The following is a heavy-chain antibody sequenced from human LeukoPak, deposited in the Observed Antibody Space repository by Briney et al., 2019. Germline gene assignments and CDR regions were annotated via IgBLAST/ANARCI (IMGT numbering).Heavy chain of an antibody. CDR2: ISAYNGNT. D-gene: IGHD5-24*01. J-gene: IGHJ5*02. Sequence: ASVKVSCKASGYTFTSYGISWVRQAPGQGLEWMGWISAYNGNTNYAQKLQGRVTMTTDTSTSTAYMELRSLRSDDTAVYYCARDRGDGYNPGCFDPWGQGTLVTVSS. CDR3: ARDRGDGYNPGCFDP. CDR1: GYTFTSYG. V-gene: IGHV1-18*01.